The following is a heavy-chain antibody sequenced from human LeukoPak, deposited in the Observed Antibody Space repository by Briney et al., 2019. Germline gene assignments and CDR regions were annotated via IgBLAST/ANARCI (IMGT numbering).Heavy chain of an antibody. J-gene: IGHJ4*02. CDR3: AKVPQWSSFRFFDY. CDR1: GFTFSNYW. D-gene: IGHD6-13*01. V-gene: IGHV3-7*03. Sequence: PGGSLRLSCAASGFTFSNYWMSWVRQAPGKGLEWVANIKQDRSEKYYVDSVKGRFTISRDNSKNTLYLQMNSLRAEDTAVYYCAKVPQWSSFRFFDYWGQGTLVTVSS. CDR2: IKQDRSEK.